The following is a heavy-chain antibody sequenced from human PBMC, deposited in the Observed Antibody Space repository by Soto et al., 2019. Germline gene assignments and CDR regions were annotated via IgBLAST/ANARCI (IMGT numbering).Heavy chain of an antibody. J-gene: IGHJ4*02. CDR3: VRMSVVGYFDY. D-gene: IGHD3-22*01. CDR1: GASITGSDW. CDR2: TYHSGTT. Sequence: PSETLSLTCTVSGASITGSDWWSWVRQTPEKGLEWIGETYHSGTTNYHPSLKSRVTISQDKSKNQFSLNLTSVNAADTAVYSCVRMSVVGYFDYWGRGSLVTVSS. V-gene: IGHV4-4*02.